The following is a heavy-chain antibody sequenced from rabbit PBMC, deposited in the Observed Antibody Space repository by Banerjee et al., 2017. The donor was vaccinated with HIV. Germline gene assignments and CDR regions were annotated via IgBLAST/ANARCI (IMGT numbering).Heavy chain of an antibody. CDR3: ARGVAYGGWNYGRPFNL. Sequence: QSLEESGGDLVKPGTSLTLTCTASGFSFSSGYYMCWVRQAPGKGLEWIGCMHVDSSGSTYYASWAKGRFTISRTSSTTVTLQMTSLTAADTATYFCARGVAYGGWNYGRPFNLWGPGTLVTVS. J-gene: IGHJ4*01. CDR2: MHVDSSGST. V-gene: IGHV1S40*01. D-gene: IGHD5-1*01. CDR1: GFSFSSGYY.